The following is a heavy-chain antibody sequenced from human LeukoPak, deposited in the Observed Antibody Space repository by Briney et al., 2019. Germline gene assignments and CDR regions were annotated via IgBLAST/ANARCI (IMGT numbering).Heavy chain of an antibody. CDR2: ISGSGSTI. V-gene: IGHV3-11*04. Sequence: GGSLRLSCAASGFNFSDYYMSWIRQAPGKGLEWLTYISGSGSTIYYADSVKGRFIISRDNAENSVYLQMNTLRGEDTALYYCARSWGVVSSDYWGQGSLVTVSS. D-gene: IGHD3-16*01. J-gene: IGHJ4*02. CDR3: ARSWGVVSSDY. CDR1: GFNFSDYY.